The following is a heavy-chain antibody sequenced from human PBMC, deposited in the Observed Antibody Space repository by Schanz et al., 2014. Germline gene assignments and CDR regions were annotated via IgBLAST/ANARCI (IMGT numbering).Heavy chain of an antibody. Sequence: QFQLVQSGAEVKRPGSSVRVSCKASGGTFSSFTIGWVRQAPGQGLECMGRIVPSIKVTVYAQKFQGRLNLTADTSANTVYMELSSLRSEDTAVFYCATEAIRQTYNYYGMDVWGQGTTVTVSS. J-gene: IGHJ6*02. CDR3: ATEAIRQTYNYYGMDV. CDR1: GGTFSSFT. CDR2: IVPSIKVT. V-gene: IGHV1-69*08. D-gene: IGHD3-3*01.